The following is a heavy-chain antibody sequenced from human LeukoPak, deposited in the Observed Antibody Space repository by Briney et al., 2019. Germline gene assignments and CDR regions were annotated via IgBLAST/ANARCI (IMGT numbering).Heavy chain of an antibody. V-gene: IGHV4-4*02. CDR3: VREARTRSGWPYFDS. CDR1: GDSINTNNS. CDR2: IYHSGTT. D-gene: IGHD6-25*01. Sequence: PSGTLSLTCAVSGDSINTNNSWGWVRQPQGKGLEWIGVIYHSGTTKCNPPLMSRVTMSTDKSQNEFSLKLSSVTAADTAVYYCVREARTRSGWPYFDSWGQGTLVTVSP. J-gene: IGHJ4*02.